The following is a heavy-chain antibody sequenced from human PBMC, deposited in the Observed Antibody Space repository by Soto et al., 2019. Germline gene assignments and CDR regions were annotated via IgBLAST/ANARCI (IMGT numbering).Heavy chain of an antibody. CDR3: ARAPPSEVVAGTGYYFGLDV. V-gene: IGHV4-61*01. J-gene: IGHJ6*02. CDR1: GHSDFSDSYY. D-gene: IGHD1-7*01. CDR2: IYNSGIT. Sequence: PETLSLTCTLSGHSDFSDSYYWTWILRPPAKALEWIGYIYNSGITNYNPSLRNRGTISLDTSKNQFSLNLKSVTPADTAIYYCARAPPSEVVAGTGYYFGLDVWGQGTTVTVS.